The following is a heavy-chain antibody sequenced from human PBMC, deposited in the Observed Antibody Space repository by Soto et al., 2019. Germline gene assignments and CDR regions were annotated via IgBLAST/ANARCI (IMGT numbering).Heavy chain of an antibody. Sequence: GASVKVSCKASGGTFSSYAISWVRQAPGQGLEWMGGIIPIFGTANYAQKFQGRVTITADESTSTAYMELSSLRSEDTAVYYCASANYYGSGSYLMVQKYYYYGMDVWGQGTTVTVSS. CDR1: GGTFSSYA. CDR3: ASANYYGSGSYLMVQKYYYYGMDV. J-gene: IGHJ6*02. D-gene: IGHD3-10*01. CDR2: IIPIFGTA. V-gene: IGHV1-69*13.